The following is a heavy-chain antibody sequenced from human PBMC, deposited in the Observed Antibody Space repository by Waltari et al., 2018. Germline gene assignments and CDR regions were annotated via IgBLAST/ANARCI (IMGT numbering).Heavy chain of an antibody. CDR1: GGSFSGYY. V-gene: IGHV4-34*01. D-gene: IGHD6-13*01. CDR2: INHSGST. J-gene: IGHJ4*02. Sequence: QVQLQQWGAGLLKPSETLSLTCAVYGGSFSGYYWSWIRQPPGKGLEWIGEINHSGSTNYNPSLKSRVTISVDTSKNQFSLKLSSVTAADTAVYYCARFAAALGPFDYWGQGTLVTVSS. CDR3: ARFAAALGPFDY.